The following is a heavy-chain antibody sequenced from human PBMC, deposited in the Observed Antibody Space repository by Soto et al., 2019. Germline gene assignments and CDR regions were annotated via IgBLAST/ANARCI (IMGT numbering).Heavy chain of an antibody. CDR3: AREYSGYDTLYFDY. CDR2: IIPIFGTA. V-gene: IGHV1-69*12. J-gene: IGHJ4*02. D-gene: IGHD5-12*01. Sequence: QVQLVQSGAEVKKPGSSVKVSCKASGGTFSSYAISWVRQAPGQGLEWMGGIIPIFGTANYAQKFQGRVTITADESTRTAYMELGNLRSEDTAVYYCAREYSGYDTLYFDYWGQGTLVTVSS. CDR1: GGTFSSYA.